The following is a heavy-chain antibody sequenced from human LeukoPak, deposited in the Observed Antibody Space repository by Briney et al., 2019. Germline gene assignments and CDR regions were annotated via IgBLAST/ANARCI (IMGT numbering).Heavy chain of an antibody. CDR2: IYSAGNT. D-gene: IGHD2-2*01. J-gene: IGHJ4*02. V-gene: IGHV3-53*01. CDR1: GFTVTTNY. CDR3: ARGISYRIFDY. Sequence: GGSLRLSCAASGFTVTTNYMSWVRQAPGKGLEWVSVIYSAGNTFYADSVKGRFTISRDNSKNTLYLQMNNLRAEDTAVYYCARGISYRIFDYWGQGTLVTVSS.